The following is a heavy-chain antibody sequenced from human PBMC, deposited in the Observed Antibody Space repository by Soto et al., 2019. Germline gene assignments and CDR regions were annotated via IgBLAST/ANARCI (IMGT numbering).Heavy chain of an antibody. V-gene: IGHV4-39*01. Sequence: SETLSLTCTVSGGSISSSSYYWGWIRQPPGKGLEWIGSIYYSGSTYYNPSLKSRVTISVDTSKNQFSLKLSSVTAADTAVYYCAATKGYCSSTSCYGGADYWGQGTLVTGSS. D-gene: IGHD2-2*01. CDR1: GGSISSSSYY. CDR2: IYYSGST. CDR3: AATKGYCSSTSCYGGADY. J-gene: IGHJ4*02.